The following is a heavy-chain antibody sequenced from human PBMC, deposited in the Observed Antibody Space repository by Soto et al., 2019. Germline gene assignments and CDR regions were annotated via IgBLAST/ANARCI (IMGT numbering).Heavy chain of an antibody. Sequence: EVQLVECGGGLVQPGGSLRLSCAASEFTFSGRSVHWVRQAPGKGLVWVSGIDKVGTDSTYADSVKGRFTSSRDNAKKTVYLQMNGLRVEDTAVYYCARGWFGPDVWGKGTTVTVSS. J-gene: IGHJ6*03. D-gene: IGHD3-10*01. CDR3: ARGWFGPDV. V-gene: IGHV3-74*01. CDR2: IDKVGTDS. CDR1: EFTFSGRS.